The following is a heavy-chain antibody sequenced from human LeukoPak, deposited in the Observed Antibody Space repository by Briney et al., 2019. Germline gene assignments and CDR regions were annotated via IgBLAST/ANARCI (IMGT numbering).Heavy chain of an antibody. CDR3: ARGPRYDFLDV. J-gene: IGHJ6*04. V-gene: IGHV4-34*01. CDR1: GGSFSGYY. CDR2: INHSGST. Sequence: PSETLSLTCAVYGGSFSGYYWSWIRQPPGKGLEWIGEINHSGSTNYNPSLKSRVTISVDTSKNQFSLKLSSVTAADTALYYCARGPRYDFLDVWGKGTTVTVSS. D-gene: IGHD3-3*01.